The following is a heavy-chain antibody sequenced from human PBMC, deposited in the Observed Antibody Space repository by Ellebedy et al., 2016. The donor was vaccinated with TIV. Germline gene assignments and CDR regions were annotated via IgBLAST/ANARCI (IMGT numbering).Heavy chain of an antibody. CDR3: ARGGDMDV. D-gene: IGHD3-10*01. J-gene: IGHJ6*02. Sequence: ESVKGRFIIPRDNSKNTVYLQMNSLRGEDTAIYYCARGGDMDVWGQGTTVTVSS. V-gene: IGHV3-30*01.